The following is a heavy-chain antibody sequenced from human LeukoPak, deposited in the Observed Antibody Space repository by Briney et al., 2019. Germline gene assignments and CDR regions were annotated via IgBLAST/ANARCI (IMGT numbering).Heavy chain of an antibody. J-gene: IGHJ6*03. Sequence: PSDTLSLTCAVSGGSISSRNWWSWVRQPPGKGLEWIGEIYHSGSTNYNPSLKTRVTISVDKSKNQFSLKLSSVTAADTAVYYCARVPPDYYGSGSYYGYMDVWGKGTTVTISS. CDR1: GGSISSRNW. CDR2: IYHSGST. CDR3: ARVPPDYYGSGSYYGYMDV. D-gene: IGHD3-10*01. V-gene: IGHV4-4*02.